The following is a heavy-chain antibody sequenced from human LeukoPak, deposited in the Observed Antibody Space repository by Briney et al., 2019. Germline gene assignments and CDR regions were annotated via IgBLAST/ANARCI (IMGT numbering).Heavy chain of an antibody. J-gene: IGHJ4*02. V-gene: IGHV4-4*02. CDR3: ARQRSSSWLY. CDR1: GAPISSNNW. Sequence: PSETLSLTCAVSGAPISSNNWWWSWVRQPPGKGLEWIGEIYHSGSTNYNPSLKSRVTISVDTSKNQFSLKLSSVTAADTAVYYCARQRSSSWLYWGQGTLVTVSS. D-gene: IGHD6-13*01. CDR2: IYHSGST.